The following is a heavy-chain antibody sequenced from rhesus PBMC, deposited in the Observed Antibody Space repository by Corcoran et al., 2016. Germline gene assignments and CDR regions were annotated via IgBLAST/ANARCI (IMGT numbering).Heavy chain of an antibody. CDR3: ASGVVVLPAPPYY. CDR2: IYGSGGSN. V-gene: IGHV4S14*01. Sequence: QVQLQESGPGLVKPSETLSLTCAVSGGSISGYYYWSWIRQPPGKGLEWIGGIYGSGGSNNLNPSLKRRVTLSVDTSKNHFSLKLGSVTAADTAVYYCASGVVVLPAPPYYWGQGVLVTVSS. CDR1: GGSISGYYY. J-gene: IGHJ4*01. D-gene: IGHD2-15*01.